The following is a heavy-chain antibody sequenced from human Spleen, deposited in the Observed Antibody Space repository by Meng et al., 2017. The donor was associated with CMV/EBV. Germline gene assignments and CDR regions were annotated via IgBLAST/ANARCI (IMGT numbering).Heavy chain of an antibody. CDR1: GFTFDGYA. CDR3: ARSDH. CDR2: IYSGGSST. Sequence: GSLSLSCAASGFTFDGYAMNWVRRAPGKGLEWVSAIYSGGSSTYYADSVKGRFTISRDNSKNTLYLQMNSLGAEDTAVYYCARSDHWGQGTLVTVSS. J-gene: IGHJ4*02. V-gene: IGHV3-23*03.